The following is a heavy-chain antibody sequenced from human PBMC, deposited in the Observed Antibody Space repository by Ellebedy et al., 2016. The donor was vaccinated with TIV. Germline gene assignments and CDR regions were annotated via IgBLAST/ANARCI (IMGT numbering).Heavy chain of an antibody. V-gene: IGHV3-23*01. CDR1: GFTFSTYP. Sequence: GESLKISCAASGFTFSTYPMNWVRQAPGKGLEWVSIISANGWTTYYADSVKGRFTISRDNSKNTLFLQMSSLRAEDTAVYFCARRSTDFAFDSWGQGTLVTVSS. J-gene: IGHJ4*02. D-gene: IGHD3/OR15-3a*01. CDR2: ISANGWTT. CDR3: ARRSTDFAFDS.